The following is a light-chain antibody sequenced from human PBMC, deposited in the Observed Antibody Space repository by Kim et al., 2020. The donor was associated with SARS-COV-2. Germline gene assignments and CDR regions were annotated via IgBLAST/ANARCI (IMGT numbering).Light chain of an antibody. CDR2: GAS. J-gene: IGKJ1*01. V-gene: IGKV3-15*01. CDR1: QSIGSN. CDR3: EQYDYWPWT. Sequence: TQSPLTLSVSPGERATLSCRAGQSIGSNLAWYQQTTGQPPRLLIYGASTRATGIPARFSGSGSGTEFTLTISSLQSEDFAVYFCEQYDYWPWTFGQGTKVDIK.